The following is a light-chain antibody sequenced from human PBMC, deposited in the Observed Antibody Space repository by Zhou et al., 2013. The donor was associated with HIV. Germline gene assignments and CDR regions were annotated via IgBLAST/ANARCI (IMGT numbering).Light chain of an antibody. Sequence: EIVMTQSPATLSVSPGERATLPCRASQSVSSNLAWYQQKPGQAPRLLIYDTSTRATGSPARFSGSGSGTDFTLTISSMQSEDFAVYYCQQYNKWPRTFGQGTKVEIE. V-gene: IGKV3-15*01. J-gene: IGKJ1*01. CDR1: QSVSSN. CDR2: DTS. CDR3: QQYNKWPRT.